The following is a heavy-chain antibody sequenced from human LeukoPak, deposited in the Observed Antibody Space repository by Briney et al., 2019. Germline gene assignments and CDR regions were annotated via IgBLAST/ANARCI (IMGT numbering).Heavy chain of an antibody. V-gene: IGHV4-39*07. D-gene: IGHD3-10*01. CDR3: ARAGLLWFGESIPAFDY. CDR2: IYYSGSA. CDR1: GGSISSSSYY. J-gene: IGHJ4*02. Sequence: SETLSLTCTVSGGSISSSSYYWGWIRQPPGKGLEWIGSIYYSGSANYNPPLKSRVTMSVDTSKNQFSLKLSSVTAADTAVYYCARAGLLWFGESIPAFDYWGQGTLVTVSS.